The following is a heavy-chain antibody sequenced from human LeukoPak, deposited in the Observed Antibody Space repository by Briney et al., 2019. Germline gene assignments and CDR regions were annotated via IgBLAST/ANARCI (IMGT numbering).Heavy chain of an antibody. J-gene: IGHJ6*02. Sequence: PGGSLRLPCAASGFTVSSNFMMWVRQAPGKGLEWVSVIHGGGSTYYADSAKGRFTISRDNSKNTLYLQMNSLRAEDTAVYYCASRDKGYYYGMDVWGQGTTVTVSS. D-gene: IGHD5-24*01. CDR1: GFTVSSNF. CDR3: ASRDKGYYYGMDV. CDR2: IHGGGST. V-gene: IGHV3-66*01.